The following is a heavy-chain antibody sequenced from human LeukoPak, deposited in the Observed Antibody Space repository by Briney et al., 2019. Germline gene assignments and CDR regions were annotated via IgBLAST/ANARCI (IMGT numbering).Heavy chain of an antibody. V-gene: IGHV4-39*01. Sequence: PSETLSLTCTVSGGSISSSSYYWGWLRQPPGKGLEWIGSIYYSGSTYYNPSLKSRVTISVDTSKNQFSLKLSSVTAADTAVYYCARLQGRITMVRGVTLFDYWGQGTLVTVSS. CDR3: ARLQGRITMVRGVTLFDY. CDR1: GGSISSSSYY. D-gene: IGHD3-10*01. J-gene: IGHJ4*02. CDR2: IYYSGST.